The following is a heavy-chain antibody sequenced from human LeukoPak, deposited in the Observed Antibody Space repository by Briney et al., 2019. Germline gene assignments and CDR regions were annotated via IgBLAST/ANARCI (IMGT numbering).Heavy chain of an antibody. J-gene: IGHJ5*02. D-gene: IGHD3-10*01. CDR2: TYYRSKWYN. CDR1: GDSVSSNSAA. V-gene: IGHV6-1*01. Sequence: SQTLSLTCAISGDSVSSNSAAWNWIRQSPSRGLEWLGGTYYRSKWYNDYAVSVKSRITINPDTSKNQFSLLLSSVTPDDSGVYYCARVTGSTYNWFDHWGQGTLVTVSS. CDR3: ARVTGSTYNWFDH.